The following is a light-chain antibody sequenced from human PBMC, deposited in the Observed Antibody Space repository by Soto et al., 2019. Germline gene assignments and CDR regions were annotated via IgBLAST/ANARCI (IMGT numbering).Light chain of an antibody. CDR2: DAS. J-gene: IGKJ1*01. V-gene: IGKV3-15*01. CDR3: QQYNKWPPWT. CDR1: QSVSSN. Sequence: EIVMTQSPATLSVSPGERATLSCRASQSVSSNLAWYRQKPGQAPRLLIYDASTRATGIPARFSGSGSGTEFTLTIRSLQSEDFAVYYCQQYNKWPPWTCGQGTKVEIK.